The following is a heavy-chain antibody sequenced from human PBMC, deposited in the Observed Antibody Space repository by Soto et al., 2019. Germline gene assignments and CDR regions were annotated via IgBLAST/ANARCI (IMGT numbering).Heavy chain of an antibody. D-gene: IGHD3-3*01. V-gene: IGHV3-9*01. CDR1: GFTFDDYA. CDR2: IRWNSRRI. CDR3: AKGAITVFGVVSAHFDY. Sequence: EVQLVESGGGLVQPGRSLRLSCAASGFTFDDYAMHLVRQVPGKGLEWVSGIRWNSRRIGYADSVKGLFTISRDNAKNCRYVQRSSLSGEGTAVYYCAKGAITVFGVVSAHFDYWGQGPLVTVSS. J-gene: IGHJ4*02.